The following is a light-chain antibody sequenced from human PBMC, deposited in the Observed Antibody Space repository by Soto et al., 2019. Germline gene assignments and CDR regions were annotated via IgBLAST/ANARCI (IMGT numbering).Light chain of an antibody. CDR1: QSVSSSY. Sequence: DIVLTQSPGTLSLSPGERATLTCRASQSVSSSYFAWYQQKPGQAPRLLIYGASSRTTGIPDRFSGSGSGTDFTLTISRQEPEDFAEYCCQQYGSSPLTFGGGTKVEIK. V-gene: IGKV3-20*01. J-gene: IGKJ4*01. CDR2: GAS. CDR3: QQYGSSPLT.